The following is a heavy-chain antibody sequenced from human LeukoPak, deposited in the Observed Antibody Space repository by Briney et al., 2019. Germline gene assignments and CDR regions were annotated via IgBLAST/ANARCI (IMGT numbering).Heavy chain of an antibody. D-gene: IGHD6-13*01. V-gene: IGHV4-30-2*01. CDR1: GGSISSGGYS. CDR2: IYHSGST. Sequence: PSQTLSLTCTVSGGSISSGGYSWSWIRQPPGKGLEWIGYIYHSGSTYYNPSLKSRVTISVDRSKNQFSLKLSSVTAADTAVYYCARGGGSQLGSWYTHYYGMDVWGKGTTVTVSS. CDR3: ARGGGSQLGSWYTHYYGMDV. J-gene: IGHJ6*04.